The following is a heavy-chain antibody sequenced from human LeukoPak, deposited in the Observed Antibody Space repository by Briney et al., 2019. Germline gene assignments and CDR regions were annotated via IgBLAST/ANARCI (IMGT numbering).Heavy chain of an antibody. J-gene: IGHJ4*02. CDR2: IYYSGST. D-gene: IGHD3-22*01. V-gene: IGHV4-31*03. CDR1: GGSISSGGYY. Sequence: ASKTLSLTCTVSGGSISSGGYYWSWIRQHPGKGLEWIGYIYYSGSTYYNPSLKSRVTISVDTSKNQFSLKLSSVTAADTAVYYCARAMIVGIPIDYWGQGTLVTVSS. CDR3: ARAMIVGIPIDY.